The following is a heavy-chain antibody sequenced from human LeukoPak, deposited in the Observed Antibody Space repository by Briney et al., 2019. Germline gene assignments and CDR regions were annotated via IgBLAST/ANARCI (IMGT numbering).Heavy chain of an antibody. V-gene: IGHV4-4*07. Sequence: SETLSLTCTVSGGSISSHYWSWIRQPAGKGLEWIGRIYTSGSTNYNPSLKSRVTMSVDTSKNQFSLKLSSVTAADTAVYYCATSNSGSYYDAFDIWGQGTMVTVSS. CDR1: GGSISSHY. CDR2: IYTSGST. D-gene: IGHD1-26*01. J-gene: IGHJ3*02. CDR3: ATSNSGSYYDAFDI.